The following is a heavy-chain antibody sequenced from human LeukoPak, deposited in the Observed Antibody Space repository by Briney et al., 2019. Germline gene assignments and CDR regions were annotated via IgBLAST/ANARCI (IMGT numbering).Heavy chain of an antibody. CDR3: ARDAQEYYYYMDV. J-gene: IGHJ6*03. CDR2: INAGNGNT. CDR1: GYTFTSYA. V-gene: IGHV1-3*01. Sequence: ASVKVSCKASGYTFTSYAMHWVRQAPGQRLEWMGWINAGNGNTKYSQEFQGRVTITRDTSASTAYMELRSLRSDDTAVYYCARDAQEYYYYMDVWGKGTTVTVSS.